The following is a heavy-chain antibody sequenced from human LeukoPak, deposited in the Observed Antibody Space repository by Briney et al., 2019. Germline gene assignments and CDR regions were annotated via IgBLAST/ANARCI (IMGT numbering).Heavy chain of an antibody. CDR2: IRTKTYGATT. CDR1: GFTFGDYA. V-gene: IGHV3-49*03. CDR3: SRDRGYSGYENFDY. Sequence: GGSLRLSCAASGFTFGDYAMTWFRQAPGKGLECIGFIRTKTYGATTEYAASVKGRFTISRDDSKSIAYLQMNSLKTEDTAVYYCSRDRGYSGYENFDYWGQGTLVTVSS. J-gene: IGHJ4*02. D-gene: IGHD5-12*01.